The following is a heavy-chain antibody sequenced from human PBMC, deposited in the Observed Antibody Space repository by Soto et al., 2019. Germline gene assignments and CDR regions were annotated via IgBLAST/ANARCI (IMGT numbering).Heavy chain of an antibody. D-gene: IGHD6-19*01. CDR3: ARDADASGWYHYGMDI. J-gene: IGHJ6*02. V-gene: IGHV3-7*01. CDR2: IKQDGSEK. Sequence: GGSLRLSCAASGFTFSSYAMHWVRQAPGKGLEWVANIKQDGSEKYYVDSVRGRFIISRDNAKNSLTLQMNSLRAEDTAVYYCARDADASGWYHYGMDIWGQGTMVTVSS. CDR1: GFTFSSYA.